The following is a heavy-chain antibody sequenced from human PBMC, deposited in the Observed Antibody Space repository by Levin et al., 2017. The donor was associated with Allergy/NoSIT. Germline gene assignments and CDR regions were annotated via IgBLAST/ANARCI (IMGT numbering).Heavy chain of an antibody. CDR2: IHPGEFDI. Sequence: KVSCKASGDRFTNYWIAWVRQMPGKGLEWMGIIHPGEFDIRYSPSFQGQVTIPADRYFSTAYLQWTSLTASDTAMYYCARLAPKGTPETIDFWGQGTLVTVSS. CDR3: ARLAPKGTPETIDF. J-gene: IGHJ4*02. V-gene: IGHV5-51*01. D-gene: IGHD1/OR15-1a*01. CDR1: GDRFTNYW.